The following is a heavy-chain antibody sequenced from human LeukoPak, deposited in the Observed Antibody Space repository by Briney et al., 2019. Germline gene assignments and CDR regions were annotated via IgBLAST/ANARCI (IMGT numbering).Heavy chain of an antibody. CDR1: GFTFSSYS. J-gene: IGHJ3*02. CDR3: ARSGFCSGGSCYYAFDI. D-gene: IGHD2-15*01. CDR2: ISSSSSYI. V-gene: IGHV3-21*01. Sequence: GGSLRLSCAASGFTFSSYSMNWVRQAPGKGLEWVSSISSSSSYIYYADSVKGRFTISRDNAKNSLYLQMNSLRAEDTAVYYCARSGFCSGGSCYYAFDIWGQGTMVTVSS.